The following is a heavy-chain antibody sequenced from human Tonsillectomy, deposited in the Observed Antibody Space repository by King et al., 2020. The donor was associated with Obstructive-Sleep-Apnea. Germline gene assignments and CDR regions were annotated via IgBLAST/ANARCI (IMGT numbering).Heavy chain of an antibody. CDR1: GFTFSDYY. D-gene: IGHD6-19*01. Sequence: VQLVESGGGLVKPGGSLRLSCAGSGFTFSDYYMTWIRPAPGEGLVWISYISSGGVTMYYADSVKGRFTISRGNAKNSLYLQMTSLRAGDTAVYFCARAGHGGAVAGTRLFYYYGMDVWGQGTTVTVSS. J-gene: IGHJ6*02. CDR2: ISSGGVTM. V-gene: IGHV3-11*04. CDR3: ARAGHGGAVAGTRLFYYYGMDV.